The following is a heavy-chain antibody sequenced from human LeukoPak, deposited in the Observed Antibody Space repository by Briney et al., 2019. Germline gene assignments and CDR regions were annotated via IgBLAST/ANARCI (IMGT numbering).Heavy chain of an antibody. CDR3: ARSWGVEMSTIEPFDY. V-gene: IGHV1-2*02. Sequence: ASVKVSCKASGYSFTGYYIHWVRQAPGQGLEWMGWINPNSGGTNYAQKFQGRVTMTRDTSISTAYMDVRRMRYDDTAVYYCARSWGVEMSTIEPFDYWGQGTLVTVSS. D-gene: IGHD5/OR15-5a*01. CDR1: GYSFTGYY. J-gene: IGHJ4*02. CDR2: INPNSGGT.